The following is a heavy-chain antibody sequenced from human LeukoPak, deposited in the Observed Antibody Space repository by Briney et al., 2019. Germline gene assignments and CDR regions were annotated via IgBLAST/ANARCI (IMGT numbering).Heavy chain of an antibody. CDR2: ISAYNGKT. Sequence: ASVKVSCKASGYTFTSYGIYWVRQAPGQGLEWMGWISAYNGKTNYTQKLQGRVTMTTDTSTSTAYMELRSLRSDDTAVYYCAREVPYDSSVYYQPLDYWGQGTLVTVS. V-gene: IGHV1-18*01. CDR1: GYTFTSYG. CDR3: AREVPYDSSVYYQPLDY. J-gene: IGHJ4*02. D-gene: IGHD3-22*01.